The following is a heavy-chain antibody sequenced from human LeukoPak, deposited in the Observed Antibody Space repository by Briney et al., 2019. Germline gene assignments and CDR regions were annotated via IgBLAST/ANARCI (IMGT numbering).Heavy chain of an antibody. V-gene: IGHV1-2*06. CDR1: GYTFTGYY. J-gene: IGHJ4*02. CDR3: ARMAVDTAMVTDY. CDR2: INPNSGGT. D-gene: IGHD5-18*01. Sequence: ASVKVSCKASGYTFTGYYMHWVRQAPGQGLEWMGRINPNSGGTNYAQKFQGRVTMTRDTSISTAYMELSRLRSDDTAVYYCARMAVDTAMVTDYWGQGTLVTVSS.